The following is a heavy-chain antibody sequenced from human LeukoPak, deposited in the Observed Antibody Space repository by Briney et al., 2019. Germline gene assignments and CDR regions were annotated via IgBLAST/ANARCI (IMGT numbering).Heavy chain of an antibody. V-gene: IGHV4-61*08. D-gene: IGHD3-22*01. J-gene: IGHJ6*02. CDR3: ARTVRKRDSSGYYQGNYYYYGMDV. Sequence: PSETLSLTCTVSGGSITRDDYYWSWIRQPPGKGLEWIGYIYYSGSTNYNPSLKSRVTISVDTSKNQFSLKLSPVTAADTAVYYCARTVRKRDSSGYYQGNYYYYGMDVWGQGTTVTVSS. CDR2: IYYSGST. CDR1: GGSITRDDYY.